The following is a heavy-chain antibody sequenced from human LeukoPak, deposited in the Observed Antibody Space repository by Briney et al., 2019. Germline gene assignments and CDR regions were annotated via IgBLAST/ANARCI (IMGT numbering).Heavy chain of an antibody. Sequence: PGGSLRLSCAASGFTFDDYAMYWVRQAPGKGLEWVSFIDWDGGTTYYADSVKGRFTISRDNSKNSLYLQMNSLRAEDTALSYCAKVTDSSGYGWCDYWGQGTLVTVSS. CDR3: AKVTDSSGYGWCDY. CDR1: GFTFDDYA. V-gene: IGHV3-43D*03. D-gene: IGHD3-22*01. J-gene: IGHJ4*02. CDR2: IDWDGGTT.